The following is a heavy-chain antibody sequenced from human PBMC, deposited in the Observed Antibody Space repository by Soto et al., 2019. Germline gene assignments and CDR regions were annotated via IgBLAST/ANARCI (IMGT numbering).Heavy chain of an antibody. J-gene: IGHJ4*02. CDR3: ARAGVVSNYFFDH. CDR2: IYYSGNT. D-gene: IGHD2-15*01. CDR1: GGSISSGGDY. V-gene: IGHV4-31*03. Sequence: QVQLQESGPGLVKPSQTLSLTCTVSGGSISSGGDYWSWVRQHPGKGLEWIGYIYYSGNTYYNPSLESRVTISLAASKNQFSLRLSSVTAADTAVYYCARAGVVSNYFFDHWGQGTLVTVSS.